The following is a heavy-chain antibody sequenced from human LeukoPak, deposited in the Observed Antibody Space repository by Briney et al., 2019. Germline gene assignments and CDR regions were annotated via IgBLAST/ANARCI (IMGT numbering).Heavy chain of an antibody. J-gene: IGHJ4*02. V-gene: IGHV1-46*01. CDR3: ARECSSGWFKINC. CDR1: GYTFTRHY. D-gene: IGHD6-19*01. CDR2: ISPSGDST. Sequence: ASVKVSCKSSGYTFTRHYMHGMRQAPGQGHEWMGVISPSGDSTSYAQKIQGRVTMTRDTSTSTDYMELSTLRSDDTAVYYCARECSSGWFKINCGGQGTLVTVSS.